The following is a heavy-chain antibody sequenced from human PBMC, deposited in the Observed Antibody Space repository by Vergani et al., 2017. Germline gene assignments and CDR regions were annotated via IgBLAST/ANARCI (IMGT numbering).Heavy chain of an antibody. V-gene: IGHV3-74*01. D-gene: IGHD1-26*01. CDR1: GFTFSNYW. Sequence: VQLVASGGGLVRPGGSLRLSCTASGFTFSNYWMQWVRQAPGKGLMWVSRINSDGDSASYADSVKGRFTISRDNAKNTLYLQMDSLRAADTAVYYCARDGWELLDYFYYMDVWGKGTTVTVSS. CDR2: INSDGDSA. J-gene: IGHJ6*03. CDR3: ARDGWELLDYFYYMDV.